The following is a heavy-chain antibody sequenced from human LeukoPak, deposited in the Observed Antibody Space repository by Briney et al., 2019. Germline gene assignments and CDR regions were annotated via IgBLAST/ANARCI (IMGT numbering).Heavy chain of an antibody. CDR1: VFIFSSFG. Sequence: PGGSLRLSCAASVFIFSSFGMHWVRQAPGKGLEWVAFIQDDESNKFYADSVKGRFTISRDNSKNTLFLQMNSLRPEDTALYYCATQRVERPHYYYMDVWGKGTTVTVSS. CDR3: ATQRVERPHYYYMDV. CDR2: IQDDESNK. D-gene: IGHD6-13*01. J-gene: IGHJ6*03. V-gene: IGHV3-30*02.